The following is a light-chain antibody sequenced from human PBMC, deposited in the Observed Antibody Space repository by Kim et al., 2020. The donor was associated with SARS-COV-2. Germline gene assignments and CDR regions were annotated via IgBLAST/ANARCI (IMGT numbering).Light chain of an antibody. Sequence: SPGQTASITCSGKTLRDNYVSWYQQRPGQSPVLVIYQHDERPSGIPGRFSGSKTGNTATLTISGTQAMDEADYYCQAWDSTTVVFGGGTQLTVL. CDR3: QAWDSTTVV. CDR2: QHD. J-gene: IGLJ2*01. CDR1: TLRDNY. V-gene: IGLV3-1*01.